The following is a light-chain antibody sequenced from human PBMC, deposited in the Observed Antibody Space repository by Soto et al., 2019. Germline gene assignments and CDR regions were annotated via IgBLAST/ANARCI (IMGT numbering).Light chain of an antibody. CDR3: FSYTSSGTYV. CDR1: SSDVGNYKY. J-gene: IGLJ1*01. V-gene: IGLV2-14*01. CDR2: EVS. Sequence: SDRKQPASVSGSPRESISISYTGTSSDVGNYKYVSWYQQHPGKAPKLMIYEVSNRPSGVSNRFSGSKSGNTASLTISGLQAEDETDYYCFSYTSSGTYVCGTGTKVTVL.